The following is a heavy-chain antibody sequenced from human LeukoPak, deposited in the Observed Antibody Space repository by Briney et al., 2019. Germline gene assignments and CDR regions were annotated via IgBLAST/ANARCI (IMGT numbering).Heavy chain of an antibody. CDR2: INHSGST. J-gene: IGHJ4*02. CDR1: GGSFSGYY. Sequence: SETLSLTCAVYGGSFSGYYWSWIRQPPGKGLEWIGEINHSGSTDYNPSLKSRVTISVDTSKNQFSLKLSSVTAADTAVYYCARAGLNGDVDYWGQGTLVTVSS. CDR3: ARAGLNGDVDY. V-gene: IGHV4-34*01. D-gene: IGHD4-17*01.